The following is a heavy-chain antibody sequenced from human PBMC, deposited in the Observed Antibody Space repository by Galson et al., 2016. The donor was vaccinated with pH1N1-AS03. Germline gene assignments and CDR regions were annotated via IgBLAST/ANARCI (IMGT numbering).Heavy chain of an antibody. Sequence: SLRLSCAASGFSFSSYAMSWVRQAPGKGLEWISGISASGGSTNYVESVKGRFTILRDNSRNTLYLQMNSMRAEDKAVYYCARDRTVVAASLIYYYGMDVWGQGTTVTVSS. CDR1: GFSFSSYA. CDR3: ARDRTVVAASLIYYYGMDV. J-gene: IGHJ6*02. D-gene: IGHD2-2*01. V-gene: IGHV3-23*01. CDR2: ISASGGST.